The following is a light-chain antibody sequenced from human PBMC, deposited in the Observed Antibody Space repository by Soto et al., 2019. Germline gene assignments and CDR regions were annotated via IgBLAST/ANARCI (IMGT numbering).Light chain of an antibody. J-gene: IGKJ1*01. V-gene: IGKV1-39*01. Sequence: DIQMTQSPSSVSASVGDSVTISCRASRSISSYLNWYQQKPGKAPKVLIYGASSLQSGVPSRFSGSGFGTDFTLTISSLQPEDFAAYFCQQSYTTPWTFGQGTKVEF. CDR3: QQSYTTPWT. CDR2: GAS. CDR1: RSISSY.